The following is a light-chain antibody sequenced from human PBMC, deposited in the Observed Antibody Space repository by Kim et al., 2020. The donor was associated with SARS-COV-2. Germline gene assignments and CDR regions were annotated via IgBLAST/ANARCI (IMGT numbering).Light chain of an antibody. J-gene: IGKJ4*01. V-gene: IGKV1-5*03. CDR3: QQYNSYPLT. Sequence: DIQMTQSPSTLSASVGDRVSITCRASQSISGWLAWYQQKPGKAPKLLINTASNLESGVPSRFSGSGFGTEFTLTISSLQPDDFASYYCQQYNSYPLTFGGGTKLEIK. CDR2: TAS. CDR1: QSISGW.